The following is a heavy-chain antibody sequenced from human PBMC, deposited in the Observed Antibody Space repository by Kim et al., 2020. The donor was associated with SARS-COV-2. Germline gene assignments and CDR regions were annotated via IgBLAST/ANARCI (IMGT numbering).Heavy chain of an antibody. CDR3: VRASWGGRLLLDS. CDR1: GYTFTSYT. CDR2: ITPNTGNP. D-gene: IGHD3-16*01. Sequence: ASVKVSCKASGYTFTSYTINWWQQAPDQGLEWMGGITPNTGNPSYAQGFPGWFVFSLDSSVTTAYLQIPSLKAEDTAVYYCVRASWGGRLLLDSWGQGTLVTVSS. V-gene: IGHV7-4-1*01. J-gene: IGHJ4*02.